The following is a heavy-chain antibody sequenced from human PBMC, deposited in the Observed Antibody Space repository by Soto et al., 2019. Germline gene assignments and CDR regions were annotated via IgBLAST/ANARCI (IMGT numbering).Heavy chain of an antibody. CDR2: IYTSGST. Sequence: SETLSLTCTVSGGSISSYYWSWIRQPAGKGLEWIGRIYTSGSTNYNPSLKSRVTMSVDTSNNQFSLKLSSVTAADTAVYYCARDKGKYYDFWSGYFAFDIWGQGTMVTVSS. CDR3: ARDKGKYYDFWSGYFAFDI. J-gene: IGHJ3*02. CDR1: GGSISSYY. V-gene: IGHV4-4*07. D-gene: IGHD3-3*01.